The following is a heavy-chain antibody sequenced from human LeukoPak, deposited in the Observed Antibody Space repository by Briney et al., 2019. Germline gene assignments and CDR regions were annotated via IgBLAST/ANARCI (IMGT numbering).Heavy chain of an antibody. CDR2: IYYSGST. V-gene: IGHV4-59*01. CDR3: ARGSYDFWSGYYYYYYMDV. CDR1: GGSISSYY. D-gene: IGHD3-3*01. Sequence: ETLSLTCTVSGGSISSYYWSWIRQPPGKGLEWIGYIYYSGSTNYNPSFKSRVTTSVDTSKNQFSLKLSSVTAADTAVYYCARGSYDFWSGYYYYYYMDVWGKGTTVTVSS. J-gene: IGHJ6*03.